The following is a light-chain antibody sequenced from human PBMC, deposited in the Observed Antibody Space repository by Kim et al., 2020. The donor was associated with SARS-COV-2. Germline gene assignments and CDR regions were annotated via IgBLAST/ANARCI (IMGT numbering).Light chain of an antibody. CDR2: DAS. Sequence: VLTQSPGTLSLSPGERATLSCRASQSVSSTYLAWYQQKPGQAPRLLMSDASTRATSIPDRFSGSGSETDFTLTISRLEPEDFAVYYCQQYDTSRTFGQGTKVDIK. V-gene: IGKV3-20*01. CDR1: QSVSSTY. J-gene: IGKJ1*01. CDR3: QQYDTSRT.